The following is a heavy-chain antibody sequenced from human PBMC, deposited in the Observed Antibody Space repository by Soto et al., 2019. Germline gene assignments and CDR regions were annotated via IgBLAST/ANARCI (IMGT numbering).Heavy chain of an antibody. CDR3: EREESSAKLNNWFDP. CDR2: ISSTTNYI. J-gene: IGHJ5*02. CDR1: GFTFTRYS. V-gene: IGHV3-21*06. Sequence: GGSLRLSCAASGFTFTRYSMNWVRQAPGKGLEWVSSISSTTNYIYYGDSMKGRFTISRDNAKNSLYLQMNRLRAEDTAVYYCEREESSAKLNNWFDPWGQGTLVTVSS. D-gene: IGHD2-2*01.